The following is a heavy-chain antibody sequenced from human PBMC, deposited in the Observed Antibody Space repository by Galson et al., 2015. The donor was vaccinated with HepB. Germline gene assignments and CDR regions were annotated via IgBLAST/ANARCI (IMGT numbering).Heavy chain of an antibody. CDR2: ISSSSSTI. CDR1: GFTFSSYS. CDR3: ARDGRLLWFGELPEYFDY. Sequence: SLRLSCAASGFTFSSYSMNWVRQAPGKGLEWVSYISSSSSTIYYADSVKGRFTISRDNAKNSLYLQMNSLRAEDTAVYYCARDGRLLWFGELPEYFDYWGQGTLVTVSS. J-gene: IGHJ4*02. V-gene: IGHV3-48*01. D-gene: IGHD3-10*01.